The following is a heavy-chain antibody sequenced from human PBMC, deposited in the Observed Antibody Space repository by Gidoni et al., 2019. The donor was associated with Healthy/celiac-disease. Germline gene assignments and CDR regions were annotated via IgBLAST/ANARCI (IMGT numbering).Heavy chain of an antibody. CDR2: INHSGST. J-gene: IGHJ6*02. V-gene: IGHV4-34*01. Sequence: QVQLQQWGAGLLKPPETLSLTCAVYGGSFSGYYWSWTRQPPGKGLEWIGEINHSGSTNYNPSLRSRVTISVDTSKNQFSLKLSSVTAADTAVYYCARGSRVPTTNTTPYYYYYGMDVWGQGTTVTVSS. D-gene: IGHD4-4*01. CDR3: ARGSRVPTTNTTPYYYYYGMDV. CDR1: GGSFSGYY.